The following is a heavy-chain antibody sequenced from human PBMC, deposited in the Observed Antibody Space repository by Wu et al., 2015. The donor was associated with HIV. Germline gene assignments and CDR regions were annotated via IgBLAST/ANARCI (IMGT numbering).Heavy chain of an antibody. Sequence: QVQLVQSGAEVKKPGASVTVSCKASGYIFTTYYIHWVRQAPGQGLEWMGIINPSGGSTTYTQKFQGRVTMTRDTSTSTVYMKLSGLRSEDTAIYYCARRGGDIYYDISGYTWGQGTLVTVSS. CDR1: GYIFTTYY. CDR3: ARRGGDIYYDISGYT. CDR2: INPSGGST. J-gene: IGHJ5*02. D-gene: IGHD3-22*01. V-gene: IGHV1-46*01.